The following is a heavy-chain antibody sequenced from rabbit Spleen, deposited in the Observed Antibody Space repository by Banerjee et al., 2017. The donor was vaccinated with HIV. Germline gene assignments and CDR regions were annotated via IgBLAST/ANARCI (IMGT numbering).Heavy chain of an antibody. CDR1: GVSFSSSFY. J-gene: IGHJ4*01. D-gene: IGHD6-1*01. V-gene: IGHV1S40*01. CDR3: ARGANDDGAGYDL. CDR2: IDSGSRGFP. Sequence: QSLEESGGALVKPGAFLILSCTVSGVSFSSSFYMCWVRQAPGKGLEWIACIDSGSRGFPYFATWAKGRFTISKTSSTTMTLQMTSLTAADTATYFCARGANDDGAGYDLWGPGTLVTVS.